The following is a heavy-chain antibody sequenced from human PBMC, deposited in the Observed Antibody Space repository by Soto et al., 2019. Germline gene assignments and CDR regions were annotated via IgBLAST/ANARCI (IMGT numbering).Heavy chain of an antibody. CDR1: GGSISSSNW. CDR2: IYHSGST. CDR3: ATSPKGLLLWLGEFGWFDT. D-gene: IGHD3-10*01. J-gene: IGHJ5*02. V-gene: IGHV4-4*02. Sequence: SETLSLTCAVSGGSISSSNWWSWVRQPPGKGLEWIGEIYHSGSTNYNPSLKSRVTISVDKSKNQFSLKLSSVTAADTAVYYCATSPKGLLLWLGEFGWFDTWGQGTLVTVSS.